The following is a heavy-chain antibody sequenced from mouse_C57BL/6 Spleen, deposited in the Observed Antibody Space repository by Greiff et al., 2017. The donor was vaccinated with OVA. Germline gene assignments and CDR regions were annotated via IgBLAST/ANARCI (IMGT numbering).Heavy chain of an antibody. Sequence: VNVVESGPGLVAPSQSLSITCTVSGFSLTSYAISWVRQPPGKGLEWLGVIWTGGGTNYNSALKSRLSISKDNSKSQVFLKMNSLQTDDTARYYCARNLELPYYYAMDYWGQGTSVTVSS. J-gene: IGHJ4*01. CDR1: GFSLTSYA. V-gene: IGHV2-9-1*01. D-gene: IGHD5-5*01. CDR2: IWTGGGT. CDR3: ARNLELPYYYAMDY.